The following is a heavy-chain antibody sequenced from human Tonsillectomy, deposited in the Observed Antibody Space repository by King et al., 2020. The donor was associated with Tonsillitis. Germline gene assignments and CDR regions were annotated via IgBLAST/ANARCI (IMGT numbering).Heavy chain of an antibody. CDR2: IIPIIGIG. CDR3: ARGLYDSSGFTLGF. J-gene: IGHJ4*02. Sequence: QLVQSGAEVKKPGSSVKVSCKASGDTFSSHAITWVRQAPGQGFEWMGRIIPIIGIGNYAQKFQGRVTITADKSTSTVYMERSSLRSEDTAVYYCARGLYDSSGFTLGFWGQGTLVTVSS. CDR1: GDTFSSHA. V-gene: IGHV1-69*04. D-gene: IGHD3-22*01.